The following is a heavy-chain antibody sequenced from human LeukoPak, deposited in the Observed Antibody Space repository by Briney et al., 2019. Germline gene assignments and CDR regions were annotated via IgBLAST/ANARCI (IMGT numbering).Heavy chain of an antibody. D-gene: IGHD5/OR15-5a*01. J-gene: IGHJ4*02. CDR2: IYHGGST. CDR3: ASSPRVSGPPSH. Sequence: SETLSLTCAVSGYSISSGYYWGWIRQPPGKGLEWIGSIYHGGSTYYNPSLKSRVTISVDTSKNQFSLKLSSVTAADTAVYYCASSPRVSGPPSHWGQGTLVTVSS. CDR1: GYSISSGYY. V-gene: IGHV4-38-2*01.